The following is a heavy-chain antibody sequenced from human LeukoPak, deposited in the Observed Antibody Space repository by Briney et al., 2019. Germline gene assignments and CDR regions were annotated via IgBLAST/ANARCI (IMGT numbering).Heavy chain of an antibody. CDR2: IYYSGST. D-gene: IGHD6-19*01. Sequence: SETLSLTCTVSGGSISSYYWSWIRQPPGKGLEWTGYIYYSGSTNYNPSLKSRVTISVDTSKNQFSLKLSSVTAADTAVYYCARDYRQWLVLDYYYYYGMDVWGQGTTVTVSS. CDR1: GGSISSYY. CDR3: ARDYRQWLVLDYYYYYGMDV. V-gene: IGHV4-59*01. J-gene: IGHJ6*02.